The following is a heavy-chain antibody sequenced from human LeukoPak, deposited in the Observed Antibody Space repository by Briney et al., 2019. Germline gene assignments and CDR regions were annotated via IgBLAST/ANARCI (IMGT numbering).Heavy chain of an antibody. CDR3: ARGLDERYYYDSSGYGDAFDI. D-gene: IGHD3-22*01. Sequence: ASVKVSCKASGGTFSSYAISWVRQAPGQGLEWMGGIIPISGTANYAQKFQGRVTITTDESTSTAYMELSSLRSEDTAVYYCARGLDERYYYDSSGYGDAFDIWGQGTVVTVSS. V-gene: IGHV1-69*05. J-gene: IGHJ3*02. CDR2: IIPISGTA. CDR1: GGTFSSYA.